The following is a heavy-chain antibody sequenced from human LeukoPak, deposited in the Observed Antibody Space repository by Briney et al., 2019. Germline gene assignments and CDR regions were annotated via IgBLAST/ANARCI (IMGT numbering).Heavy chain of an antibody. CDR3: ARDLGGSRVVVPAAPLI. J-gene: IGHJ3*02. Sequence: GGSLRLSCAASGFTFSSYTMNWVRQAPWKGLEWVSSISSSSPYIYYADSVKGRFTISRDNAKNSLYLQMNSLRAEDTAVYYCARDLGGSRVVVPAAPLIWGQGTMVTVSS. CDR1: GFTFSSYT. CDR2: ISSSSPYI. V-gene: IGHV3-21*01. D-gene: IGHD2-2*01.